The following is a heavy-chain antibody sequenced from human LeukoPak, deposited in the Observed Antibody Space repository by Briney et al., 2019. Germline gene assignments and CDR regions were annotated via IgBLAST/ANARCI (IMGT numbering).Heavy chain of an antibody. CDR3: ARDGQLRFLLLGLGYYMDV. CDR2: INPNSGGT. V-gene: IGHV1-2*02. CDR1: GYTFTGYY. D-gene: IGHD3-3*01. J-gene: IGHJ6*03. Sequence: GASVKVSCKASGYTFTGYYMHWVRQAPGQGLEWMGWINPNSGGTNYAQKFQGRVTMTRDTSISTAYMELSRLRSDDTAVYYCARDGQLRFLLLGLGYYMDVWGKGTTVTVSS.